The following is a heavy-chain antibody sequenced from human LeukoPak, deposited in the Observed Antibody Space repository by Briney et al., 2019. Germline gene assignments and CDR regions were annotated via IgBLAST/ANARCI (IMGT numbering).Heavy chain of an antibody. J-gene: IGHJ4*02. CDR3: ARLHSYSGSHDY. D-gene: IGHD1-26*01. V-gene: IGHV4-4*09. Sequence: SETLSLTCTVSGGSISGHYWSWIRQPPGKGLEWIGYIYTSGSTNYNPSLKSRVTISVDTSKNQFSLKLSSVTAADTAVYYCARLHSYSGSHDYWGQGTLVTVSS. CDR1: GGSISGHY. CDR2: IYTSGST.